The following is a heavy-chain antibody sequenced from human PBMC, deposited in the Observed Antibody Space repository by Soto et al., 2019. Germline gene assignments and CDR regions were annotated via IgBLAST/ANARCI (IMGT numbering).Heavy chain of an antibody. CDR3: ARDLRQQLVPRGMDV. CDR1: GYTFTSYD. D-gene: IGHD6-13*01. J-gene: IGHJ6*02. Sequence: ASVKVSCKASGYTFTSYDINWVRQATGQGLEWMGWMNPNSGNTGYAQKFQGRVTMTRNTSISTAYMELSSLRSEDTAVYYCARDLRQQLVPRGMDVWGQGTTVTVSS. CDR2: MNPNSGNT. V-gene: IGHV1-8*01.